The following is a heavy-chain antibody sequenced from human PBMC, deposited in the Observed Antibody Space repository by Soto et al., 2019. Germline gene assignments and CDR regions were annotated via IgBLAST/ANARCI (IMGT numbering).Heavy chain of an antibody. CDR3: ARSNGIAAAGPPFDY. CDR2: ISTYNGET. Sequence: ASVKVSCKAAGYTFTSYGCSWVRQAPGQGLEWMGWISTYNGETHYAQNLQGRVTMTTDTSTSTAYMELRSLRSNDTAVYYCARSNGIAAAGPPFDYSGQGTLVTFSS. D-gene: IGHD6-13*01. J-gene: IGHJ4*02. CDR1: GYTFTSYG. V-gene: IGHV1-18*01.